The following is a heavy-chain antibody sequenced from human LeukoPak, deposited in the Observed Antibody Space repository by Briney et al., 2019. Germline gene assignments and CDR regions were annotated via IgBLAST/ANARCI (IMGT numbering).Heavy chain of an antibody. D-gene: IGHD1-26*01. Sequence: GGSLRLSCAASGFTFSSTYGMHWVRQAPGKGLEWVAFLRSDGINTDYADSVKGRFTISRDKSKKTPYLQMNSLRVEDTAVYYCAKDVGPIVGAIEYWGQGTLVTVSS. CDR1: GFTFSSTYG. J-gene: IGHJ4*02. V-gene: IGHV3-30*02. CDR3: AKDVGPIVGAIEY. CDR2: LRSDGINT.